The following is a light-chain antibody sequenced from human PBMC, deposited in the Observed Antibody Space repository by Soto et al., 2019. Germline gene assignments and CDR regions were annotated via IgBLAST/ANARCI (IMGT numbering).Light chain of an antibody. V-gene: IGKV3-20*01. CDR1: QSISSSF. Sequence: EIVMTQSPATLSVSPGERASLSCGASQSISSSFLAWFRQKTGQAPGLLICGASGRATGIPDRFSGTGSETDFTLTISRLEPEDFAVYYCQQYDNSPSTFGQGTRLEIK. CDR2: GAS. J-gene: IGKJ5*01. CDR3: QQYDNSPST.